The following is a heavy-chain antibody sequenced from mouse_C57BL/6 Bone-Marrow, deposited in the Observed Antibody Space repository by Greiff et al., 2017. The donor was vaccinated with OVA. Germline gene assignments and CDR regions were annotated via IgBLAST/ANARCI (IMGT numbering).Heavy chain of an antibody. CDR1: GYTFTDYY. J-gene: IGHJ3*01. CDR2: IGPGSGST. Sequence: QVQLQQSGAELVKPGASVKISCKASGYTFTDYYINWVKQRPGQGLEWIGKIGPGSGSTYYNEKFKGKATMTADKSSSTAYMQLSSLTSEDSAVYFCAGSEAAQAKGGWFAYWGQGTLVTVSA. D-gene: IGHD3-2*02. V-gene: IGHV1-77*01. CDR3: AGSEAAQAKGGWFAY.